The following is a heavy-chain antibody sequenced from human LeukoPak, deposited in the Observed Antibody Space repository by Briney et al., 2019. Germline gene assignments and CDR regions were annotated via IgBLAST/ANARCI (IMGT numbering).Heavy chain of an antibody. V-gene: IGHV3-23*01. D-gene: IGHD3-22*01. J-gene: IGHJ4*02. CDR2: ISGSGGST. CDR3: AKRGYDSSGYYGYFDY. CDR1: GFTFSTYA. Sequence: GGSLRLPCAASGFTFSTYAMSWVRQAPGKGLDWVSVISGSGGSTYYADSVKGRFTISRDNSKNTLYLQMNSLRVEDTAVYYCAKRGYDSSGYYGYFDYWGQGTLVTVSS.